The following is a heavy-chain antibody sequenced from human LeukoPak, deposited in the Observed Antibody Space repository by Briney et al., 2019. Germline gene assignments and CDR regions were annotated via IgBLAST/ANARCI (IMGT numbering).Heavy chain of an antibody. CDR2: IAYDSSTT. J-gene: IGHJ4*02. CDR3: ARGVEPLAANTLAY. V-gene: IGHV3-30*02. Sequence: GGSLRLSCSASGFIFTNFGIQWVRQTPGKGLEWVAYIAYDSSTTYFGASVQGRFTISRDNSKNTLYLEMNSLSPDDTAVYYCARGVEPLAANTLAYWGQGTLVTVSS. CDR1: GFIFTNFG. D-gene: IGHD1-14*01.